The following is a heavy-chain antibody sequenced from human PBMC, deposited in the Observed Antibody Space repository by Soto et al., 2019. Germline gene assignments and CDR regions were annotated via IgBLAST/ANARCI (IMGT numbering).Heavy chain of an antibody. CDR1: GYSFTSYW. J-gene: IGHJ4*02. D-gene: IGHD2-2*01. CDR2: IYPGDSDT. CDR3: AIQLELYQPRSEY. Sequence: GESLKISCKGSGYSFTSYWIGWVRQMPGKGLEWMGIIYPGDSDTRYSPSFQGQVTISADRSISTAYLQWSSLKASDTAMYYCAIQLELYQPRSEYCGQGTLFSGSS. V-gene: IGHV5-51*01.